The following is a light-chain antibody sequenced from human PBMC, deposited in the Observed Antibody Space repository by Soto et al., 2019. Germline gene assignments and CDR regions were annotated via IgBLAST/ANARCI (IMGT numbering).Light chain of an antibody. CDR3: HQYGSSPRT. J-gene: IGKJ1*01. CDR1: QIVSNSY. V-gene: IGKV3-20*01. Sequence: EIVLAQSPGSLSLSPGERATLSCRASQIVSNSYLAWYQQKPGQAPRLLIYAASTRATGIPDRFSGSGSGTDFTLTINRLEPEDFAVYYCHQYGSSPRTFGQGTRWIS. CDR2: AAS.